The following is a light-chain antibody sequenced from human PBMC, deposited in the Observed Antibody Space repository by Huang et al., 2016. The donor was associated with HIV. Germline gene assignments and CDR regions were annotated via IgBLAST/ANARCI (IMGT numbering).Light chain of an antibody. CDR1: QSISDW. V-gene: IGKV1-5*03. CDR3: QQYSNYFS. CDR2: RSS. Sequence: DIQMTQSPSTLSASVGDRVTINCRASQSISDWLAWYQQKPGKAPRLLIYRSSTLESGVPLRFSGSGSGTEFTLTITSLQPEDVALYYCQQYSNYFSFGGGTKV. J-gene: IGKJ4*01.